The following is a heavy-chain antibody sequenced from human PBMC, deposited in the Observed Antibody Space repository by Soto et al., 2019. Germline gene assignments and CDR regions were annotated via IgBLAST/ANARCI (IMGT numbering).Heavy chain of an antibody. V-gene: IGHV4-30-4*01. Sequence: QVQLQESGPGLVKPSQTLSLTCTVSGGSISSGDYYWSWIRQPPGKGLEWIGYIYYSGSTYYNPSLKTPVTISVDTSTNQFSPKLSSVTAADTAVYYCASGGPAATSRPYFYYGMDVWGQGTTVTVSS. CDR2: IYYSGST. CDR3: ASGGPAATSRPYFYYGMDV. J-gene: IGHJ6*02. CDR1: GGSISSGDYY. D-gene: IGHD2-2*01.